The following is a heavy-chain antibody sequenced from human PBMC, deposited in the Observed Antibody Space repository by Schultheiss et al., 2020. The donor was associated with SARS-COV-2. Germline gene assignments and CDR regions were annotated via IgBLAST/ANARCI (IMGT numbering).Heavy chain of an antibody. D-gene: IGHD3-22*01. V-gene: IGHV5-51*01. Sequence: GGSLRLSCKGSGYSFTSYWIGWVRQMPGKGLEWMGIIYPGDSDTRYSPSFQGQVTISADKSISTAYLQWSSLKASDTAMYYCARDRNWYFDLWGRGTLVTVSS. J-gene: IGHJ2*01. CDR2: IYPGDSDT. CDR1: GYSFTSYW. CDR3: ARDRNWYFDL.